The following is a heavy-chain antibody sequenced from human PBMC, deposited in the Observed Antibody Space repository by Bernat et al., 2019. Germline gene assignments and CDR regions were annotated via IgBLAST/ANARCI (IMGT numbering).Heavy chain of an antibody. V-gene: IGHV1-69*01. D-gene: IGHD3-16*02. CDR2: IIPIFGTA. J-gene: IGHJ3*02. CDR3: ARVGIAVHLGELSSPYAFDI. CDR1: GGTFSSYA. Sequence: QVQLVQSGAEVKKPGSSVKVSCKASGGTFSSYAISWVRQAPGQGLEWMGGIIPIFGTANYAQKFQGRVTITADESTSTAYMELSSLRSEDTAVYYCARVGIAVHLGELSSPYAFDIWGQGTMVTVSS.